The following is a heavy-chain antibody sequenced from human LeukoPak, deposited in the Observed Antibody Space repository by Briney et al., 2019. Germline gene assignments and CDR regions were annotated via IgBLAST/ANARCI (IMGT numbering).Heavy chain of an antibody. V-gene: IGHV4-39*01. CDR1: GGSISSSSYY. D-gene: IGHD2-2*01. CDR3: ARRDCSSTSCYRWNYYYMDV. Sequence: SETLSLTCTVSGGSISSSSYYWGWIRQPPGKGLEWIGSIYYSGSTYYNPSLKSRVTISVDTSKNQFSLKLSSVTAADTAVYYCARRDCSSTSCYRWNYYYMDVWGKGTTVTISS. CDR2: IYYSGST. J-gene: IGHJ6*03.